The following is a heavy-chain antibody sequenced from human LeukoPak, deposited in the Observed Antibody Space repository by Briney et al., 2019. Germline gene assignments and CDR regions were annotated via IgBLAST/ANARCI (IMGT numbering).Heavy chain of an antibody. V-gene: IGHV3-23*01. CDR3: AKQSAGSAAWYSLHYDF. CDR2: VDGGGGGT. J-gene: IGHJ4*02. Sequence: GGSLRLSCAASGVTLRSYDMSWVRQAPGRGLEWVSSVDGGGGGTYYADSVKGGFTISRENSKDTLYLQMNGLRAEATAVYFCAKQSAGSAAWYSLHYDFWGQGTLVTVSS. D-gene: IGHD6-13*01. CDR1: GVTLRSYD.